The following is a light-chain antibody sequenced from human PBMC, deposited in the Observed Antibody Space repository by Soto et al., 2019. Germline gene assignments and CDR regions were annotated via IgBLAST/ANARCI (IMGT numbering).Light chain of an antibody. V-gene: IGKV3-11*01. CDR1: QSVSSY. CDR2: DAS. J-gene: IGKJ4*01. CDR3: QQRSNWPRALT. Sequence: EIVLTQSPATLSLSPGERATLSCRASQSVSSYLAWYQQKPGQAPRLLIYDASNTATGIPARFSGSGSGTDFTLTISSPEPEDFAVHYCQQRSNWPRALTFGGWTKLEIK.